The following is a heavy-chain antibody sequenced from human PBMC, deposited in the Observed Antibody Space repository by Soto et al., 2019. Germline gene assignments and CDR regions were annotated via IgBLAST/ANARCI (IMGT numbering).Heavy chain of an antibody. D-gene: IGHD5-12*01. J-gene: IGHJ4*02. Sequence: GGSLRLSCVASGFTFSTYSMNWVRQAPGKGLERISYISSSSTTYADSVKGRFTISRDNAKNSLYLQMNSLRDEDTAVYYCARDRRDGYNPFDYWGQGTLVTVSS. CDR1: GFTFSTYS. CDR2: ISSSST. CDR3: ARDRRDGYNPFDY. V-gene: IGHV3-48*02.